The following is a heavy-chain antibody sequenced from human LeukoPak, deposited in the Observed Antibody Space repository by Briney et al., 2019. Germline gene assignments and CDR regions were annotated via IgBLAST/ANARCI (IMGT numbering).Heavy chain of an antibody. D-gene: IGHD3-10*01. J-gene: IGHJ4*02. Sequence: PGGSLRLSCAVSGFTFSTYAMSWVRQAPGKGLEWVSAISGSGGSTYYADSVKGRFTISRDNSKNTLYLQMNSLRAEDTAVYYCAKDRSYGSGSYHYWGQGTLVTVSS. V-gene: IGHV3-23*01. CDR2: ISGSGGST. CDR3: AKDRSYGSGSYHY. CDR1: GFTFSTYA.